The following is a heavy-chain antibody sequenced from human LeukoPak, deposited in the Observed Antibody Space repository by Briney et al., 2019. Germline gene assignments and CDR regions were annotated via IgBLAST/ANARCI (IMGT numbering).Heavy chain of an antibody. CDR1: GESFSGYY. D-gene: IGHD2-2*01. J-gene: IGHJ6*03. CDR2: VNHSGGT. Sequence: SETLSLTCDVYGESFSGYYWSWIRQPPGKGLEWIGEVNHSGGTNYNPSLKRRVTISLDTSKNQFSLKLSSVTAADTAMYFCARGRTGYQLLPTKKNYSYYYVNVWGKGTSVTVSS. V-gene: IGHV4-34*01. CDR3: ARGRTGYQLLPTKKNYSYYYVNV.